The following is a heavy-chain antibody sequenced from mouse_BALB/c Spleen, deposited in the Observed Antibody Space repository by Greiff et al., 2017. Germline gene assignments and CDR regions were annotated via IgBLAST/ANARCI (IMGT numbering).Heavy chain of an antibody. Sequence: EVQGVESGGGLVQPKGSLKLSCAASGFTFNTYAMNWVRQAPGKGLEWVARIRSKSNNYATYYADSVKDRFTISRDDSQSMLYLQMNNLKTEDTAMYYCVRHVPMDYWGQGTSVTVSS. CDR1: GFTFNTYA. V-gene: IGHV10-1*02. J-gene: IGHJ4*01. CDR3: VRHVPMDY. CDR2: IRSKSNNYAT.